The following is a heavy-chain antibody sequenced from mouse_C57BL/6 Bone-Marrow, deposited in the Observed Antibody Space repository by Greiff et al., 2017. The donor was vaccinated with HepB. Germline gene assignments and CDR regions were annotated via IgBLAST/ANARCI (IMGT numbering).Heavy chain of an antibody. Sequence: QVQLQQPGAELVMPGASVKLSCKASGYTFTSYWMHWVKQRPGQGLEWIGEIDPSDSYTNYNQKFKGKSTLTVDKSSSTAYMQLSSLTSEDSAVYYCAREGWWYLDYWGQGTTLTVSS. D-gene: IGHD1-1*02. V-gene: IGHV1-69*01. CDR3: AREGWWYLDY. CDR1: GYTFTSYW. CDR2: IDPSDSYT. J-gene: IGHJ2*01.